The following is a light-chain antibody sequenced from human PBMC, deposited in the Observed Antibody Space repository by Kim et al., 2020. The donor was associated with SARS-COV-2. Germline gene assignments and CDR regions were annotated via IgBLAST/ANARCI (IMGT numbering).Light chain of an antibody. J-gene: IGLJ2*01. Sequence: APGKTGMINGGGNNIGNKSVHWYKQKSGQAPAVGVHDDSDRPSGIPDRFSGSNSGNTATLTISGVEAGDEADYYCQVWDSYINHRLFGGGTQLTVL. CDR1: NIGNKS. CDR3: QVWDSYINHRL. V-gene: IGLV3-21*03. CDR2: DDS.